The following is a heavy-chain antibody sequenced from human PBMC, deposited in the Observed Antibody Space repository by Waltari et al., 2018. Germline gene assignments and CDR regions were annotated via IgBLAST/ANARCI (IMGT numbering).Heavy chain of an antibody. D-gene: IGHD3-16*01. CDR2: IYHSGGT. J-gene: IGHJ4*02. Sequence: QVQLQESGPGLVKPSGTLSLTCAVSGGSISSSNWWSWVRQPPGKGLGWIGEIYHSGGTNNNPSRKSRVTISVDKSKNQFSLKLSSVTAADTAVYYCARENGGGGEGLDYWGQGTLVTVSS. CDR3: ARENGGGGEGLDY. CDR1: GGSISSSNW. V-gene: IGHV4-4*02.